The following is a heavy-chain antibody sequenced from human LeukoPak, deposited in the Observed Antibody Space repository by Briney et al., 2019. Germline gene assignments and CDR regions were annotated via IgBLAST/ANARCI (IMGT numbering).Heavy chain of an antibody. CDR1: GYTFTSYG. Sequence: ASVKVSCKASGYTFTSYGISWVRQAPGQGLEWMGWISAYNGNTNYAQKLQGRDTMTTDTSTSTAYMELRSLRSDDTAVYYCARGIMATNWIYYYYNYMDVWGKGTTVTVSS. D-gene: IGHD5-12*01. J-gene: IGHJ6*03. CDR2: ISAYNGNT. V-gene: IGHV1-18*01. CDR3: ARGIMATNWIYYYYNYMDV.